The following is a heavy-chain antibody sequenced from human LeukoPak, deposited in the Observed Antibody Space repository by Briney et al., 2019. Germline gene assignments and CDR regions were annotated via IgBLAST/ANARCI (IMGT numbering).Heavy chain of an antibody. CDR2: IYHSGST. Sequence: PSETLSLTCAVSGYSISSGYYWGWIRQPPGKGLEWIGSIYHSGSTYYNPSLKSRVTISVDTSKNQFSLKLRSVTAADTAVYYCARRLEYSSGWYGNDAFDIWGRGTMVTVSS. V-gene: IGHV4-38-2*01. CDR3: ARRLEYSSGWYGNDAFDI. D-gene: IGHD6-19*01. J-gene: IGHJ3*02. CDR1: GYSISSGYY.